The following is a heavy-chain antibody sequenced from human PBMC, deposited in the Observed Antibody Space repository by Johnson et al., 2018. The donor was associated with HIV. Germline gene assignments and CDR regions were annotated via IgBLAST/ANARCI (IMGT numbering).Heavy chain of an antibody. Sequence: VQLVESGGGLVQPGGSLRLSCAASGFTVSRNYMSWVRQAPGRGLEWVSVIYSGGSTYHADSVKGRFTISRDNSKNMVYLQMNSLRAEDTAVYYCARERGGRHTFDIWGQGTMVAVSS. CDR3: ARERGGRHTFDI. D-gene: IGHD2-21*01. CDR1: GFTVSRNY. CDR2: IYSGGST. V-gene: IGHV3-66*01. J-gene: IGHJ3*02.